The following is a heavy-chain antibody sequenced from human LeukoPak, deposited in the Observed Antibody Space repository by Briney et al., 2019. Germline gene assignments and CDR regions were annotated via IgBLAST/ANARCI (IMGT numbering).Heavy chain of an antibody. D-gene: IGHD3-3*01. J-gene: IGHJ4*02. CDR2: INHSGST. Sequence: SETLSLTCAVYGGSFSGYYWSWIRQPPGKGLEWIGEINHSGSTNYNPSLKSRVSISVDTSKNQFSLKLSSVTAADTAVYYCARVGSGLNLYYFDYWGQGILVTVSS. CDR3: ARVGSGLNLYYFDY. V-gene: IGHV4-34*01. CDR1: GGSFSGYY.